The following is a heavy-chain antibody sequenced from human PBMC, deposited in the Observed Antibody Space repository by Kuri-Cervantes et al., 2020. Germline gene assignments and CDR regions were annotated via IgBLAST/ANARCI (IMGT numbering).Heavy chain of an antibody. CDR1: GGTFSSYA. CDR2: IIPIFGTA. Sequence: SVKVSCKASGGTFSSYAISWVRQAPGQGLEWMGGIIPIFGTANYAQKFQGRVTITADKSTSTAYMELSSLRSEDTAVYYCAREGRGGNYYMDVWGKGTTVTVSS. V-gene: IGHV1-69*06. J-gene: IGHJ6*03. CDR3: AREGRGGNYYMDV.